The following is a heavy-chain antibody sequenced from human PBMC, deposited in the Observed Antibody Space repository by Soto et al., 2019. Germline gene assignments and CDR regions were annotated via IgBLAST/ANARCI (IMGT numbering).Heavy chain of an antibody. J-gene: IGHJ4*02. D-gene: IGHD3-10*01. CDR1: GFTFSSYA. CDR2: ISFDGSNK. Sequence: GGSLRLSCAASGFTFSSYAMHWVRQAPGKGLEWVAVISFDGSNKYYADSVKDRFTVSRDNSKNTLYVQMNSLRAEDTAVYYCGRDRRFGNGYTLGFDFWGPGTLVTLSS. CDR3: GRDRRFGNGYTLGFDF. V-gene: IGHV3-30-3*01.